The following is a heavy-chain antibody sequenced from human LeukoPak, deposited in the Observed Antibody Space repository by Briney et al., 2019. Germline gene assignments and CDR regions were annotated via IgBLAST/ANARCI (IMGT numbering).Heavy chain of an antibody. Sequence: GGSLRLSCAASGFTFSSYWMSWVRQAPGKGLEWVAHIKQDGSEKYYVDSVKGRFTISRDNAKNSLYLQMNSLRAEDTAVYYCARENFDYGEMYYYYYYYMDVWGKGTTVTVSS. CDR3: ARENFDYGEMYYYYYYYMDV. CDR2: IKQDGSEK. CDR1: GFTFSSYW. J-gene: IGHJ6*03. D-gene: IGHD4-17*01. V-gene: IGHV3-7*01.